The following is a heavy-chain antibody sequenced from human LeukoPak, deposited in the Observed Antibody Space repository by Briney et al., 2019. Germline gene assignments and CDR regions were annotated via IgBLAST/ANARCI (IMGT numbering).Heavy chain of an antibody. D-gene: IGHD2-2*01. J-gene: IGHJ3*02. V-gene: IGHV4-39*01. CDR2: IYYGGST. Sequence: SETLSLTCTVSGGSISSSSYYWGWIRQPPGKGLEWIGSIYYGGSTYYNPSLKGRVTISVDTSKNQFSLKLSSVTAADTAVYYCARRGDIVVVPAATAFDIWGQGTMVTVSS. CDR3: ARRGDIVVVPAATAFDI. CDR1: GGSISSSSYY.